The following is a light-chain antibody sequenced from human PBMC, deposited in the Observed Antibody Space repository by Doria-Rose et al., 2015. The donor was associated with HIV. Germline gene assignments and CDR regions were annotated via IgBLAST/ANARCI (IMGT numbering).Light chain of an antibody. V-gene: IGKV3-20*01. Sequence: EIVLTQSPGTLSLSPGERATLSCRASQSFSSTYLAWYQQKPGQAPSLLIYDGSARATGIPDRFSASGSGTDFTLTTNRLEPEDFALYYCLQYGTSWTFGQGTKVEI. CDR3: LQYGTSWT. CDR1: QSFSSTY. J-gene: IGKJ1*01. CDR2: DGS.